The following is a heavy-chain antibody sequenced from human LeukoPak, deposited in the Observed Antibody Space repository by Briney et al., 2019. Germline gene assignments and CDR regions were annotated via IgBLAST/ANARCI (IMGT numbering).Heavy chain of an antibody. J-gene: IGHJ5*02. V-gene: IGHV4-39*01. D-gene: IGHD6-19*01. Sequence: SETLSLTCTVSDDSISSSSYYWAWIRQPPGKGLEWIGSFYYGGTTHYSPSLKSRVTVAVDTSKKQFFLRLSSVTAADTAVYYCAKGHRYSSGWYWSHWFDPWGQGTLVTVSS. CDR2: FYYGGTT. CDR3: AKGHRYSSGWYWSHWFDP. CDR1: DDSISSSSYY.